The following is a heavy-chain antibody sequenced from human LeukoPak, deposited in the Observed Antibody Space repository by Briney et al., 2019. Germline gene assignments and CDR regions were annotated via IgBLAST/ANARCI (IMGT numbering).Heavy chain of an antibody. D-gene: IGHD3-10*01. V-gene: IGHV4-4*07. Sequence: SETLSLTCTVSGGSISNFYWSWIRQPAGRGLEWIGRIYSSGRTNYNSSLKSRVAMSIDTSNNQFSLKLSSVTAADTAVYYCARGLPSYYFDSGNMFDPWGQGTLVTVSS. J-gene: IGHJ5*02. CDR2: IYSSGRT. CDR1: GGSISNFY. CDR3: ARGLPSYYFDSGNMFDP.